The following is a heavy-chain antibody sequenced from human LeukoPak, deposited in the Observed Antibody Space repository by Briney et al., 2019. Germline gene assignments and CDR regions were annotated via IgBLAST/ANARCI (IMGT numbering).Heavy chain of an antibody. CDR2: IYSGGTT. V-gene: IGHV3-53*04. J-gene: IGHJ4*02. D-gene: IGHD3-3*01. CDR3: ASVDFWSTYFFDY. CDR1: GFTVGSNY. Sequence: GGSLRLSCAASGFTVGSNYMSWVRQAPGKGLEWVSIIYSGGTTYYADSVKGRFTISRHNSQNTLFLQMNSLRAEDTAVYYCASVDFWSTYFFDYWGQGTLVTVSS.